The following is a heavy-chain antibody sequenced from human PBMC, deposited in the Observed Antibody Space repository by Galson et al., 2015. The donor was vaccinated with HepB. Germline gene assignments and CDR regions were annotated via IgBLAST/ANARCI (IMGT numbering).Heavy chain of an antibody. CDR3: AKYRASSGPGIRAFDI. CDR2: ISGGSGDRT. V-gene: IGHV3-23*01. D-gene: IGHD6-25*01. CDR1: GFTFTNYV. J-gene: IGHJ3*02. Sequence: SLRLSCAASGFTFTNYVMNWVRQAPGKGLEWVSTISGGSGDRTYYADSAKGRFTISRDNSKNTLYLQANSLRVEDTAIYYCAKYRASSGPGIRAFDIWGQGTMVIVSS.